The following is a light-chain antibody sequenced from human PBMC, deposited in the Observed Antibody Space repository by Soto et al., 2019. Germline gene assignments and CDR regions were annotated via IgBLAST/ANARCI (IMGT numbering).Light chain of an antibody. J-gene: IGKJ1*01. CDR3: LLVSSFPRT. V-gene: IGKV1-12*01. CDR1: QVIGVR. Sequence: DIHMTQSPSSVSASVGDRVTITCRASQVIGVRLSWFQQKPGKAPQLLIQSASSLQGGFPARFSGRGSGTDFVLSINSLQSEYFATYYCLLVSSFPRTFGQGTKVEVK. CDR2: SAS.